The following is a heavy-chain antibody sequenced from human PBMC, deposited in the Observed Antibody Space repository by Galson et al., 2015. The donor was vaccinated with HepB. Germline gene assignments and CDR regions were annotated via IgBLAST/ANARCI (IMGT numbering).Heavy chain of an antibody. J-gene: IGHJ4*02. V-gene: IGHV1-69*10. D-gene: IGHD1-14*01. Sequence: SVKVSCKASGGTFSSYAISWVRQAPGQGLEWMGGIIPILGIANYAQKFRGRVTITADKSTSTAYMELSSLRSEDTAVYYCARGPLTGTTGIYFDYWGQGTLVTVSS. CDR3: ARGPLTGTTGIYFDY. CDR2: IIPILGIA. CDR1: GGTFSSYA.